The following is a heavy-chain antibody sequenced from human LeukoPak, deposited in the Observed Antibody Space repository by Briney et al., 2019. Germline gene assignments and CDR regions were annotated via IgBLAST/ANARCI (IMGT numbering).Heavy chain of an antibody. CDR2: IYSGGST. D-gene: IGHD3-22*01. CDR1: GFTVSSNY. Sequence: GGSLRLSCAASGFTVSSNYMSWVRQAPGKGLEWVSVIYSGGSTDYSDSVKGRFTISRDNSKNTLYPQMNSLRAEDTAVYYCARNGYYDSSGYYLFDYWGQGTLVTVSS. V-gene: IGHV3-53*01. CDR3: ARNGYYDSSGYYLFDY. J-gene: IGHJ4*02.